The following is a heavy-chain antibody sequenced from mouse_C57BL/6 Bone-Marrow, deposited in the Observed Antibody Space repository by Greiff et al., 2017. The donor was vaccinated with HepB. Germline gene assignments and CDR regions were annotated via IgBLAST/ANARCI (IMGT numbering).Heavy chain of an antibody. CDR3: AREGWLPHFDY. Sequence: QVQLQQPGAELVKPGASVKLSCKASGYTFTSYWMHWVKQRPGQGLEWIGMIHPNSGSTNYNEKFKSKATLTVDKSSSTAYMQLSSLTSEDSAVYYCAREGWLPHFDYWGQGTTLTVSS. CDR1: GYTFTSYW. D-gene: IGHD2-3*01. V-gene: IGHV1-64*01. J-gene: IGHJ2*01. CDR2: IHPNSGST.